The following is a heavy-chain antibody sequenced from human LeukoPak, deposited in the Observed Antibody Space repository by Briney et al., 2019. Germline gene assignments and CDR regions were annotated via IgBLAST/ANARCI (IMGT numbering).Heavy chain of an antibody. D-gene: IGHD6-19*01. CDR1: GGSISSTNYY. Sequence: KPSETLSLTCTVSGGSISSTNYYWGWIRQPPGKGLEWIGSLYYTGSTYHNPSLKSRVTISVDTSNNHFSLKLESVTAADTAVYYCARHQTVVGGGQLFDPWGQGTLVTVSS. CDR3: ARHQTVVGGGQLFDP. J-gene: IGHJ5*02. CDR2: LYYTGST. V-gene: IGHV4-39*01.